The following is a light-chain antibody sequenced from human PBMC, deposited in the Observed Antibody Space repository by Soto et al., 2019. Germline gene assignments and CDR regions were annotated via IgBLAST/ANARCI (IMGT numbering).Light chain of an antibody. CDR1: QSISSY. CDR2: AAS. J-gene: IGKJ1*01. Sequence: DIQMTQSPSSLSASLGDRGTITCRASQSISSYLNWYQQKPGKAPKLLIYAASSLESGVPSRFSGSGSGTEFTLTISSLQPDDFATYYCQQYSTYTPRTFGQGTKVDIK. V-gene: IGKV1-5*01. CDR3: QQYSTYTPRT.